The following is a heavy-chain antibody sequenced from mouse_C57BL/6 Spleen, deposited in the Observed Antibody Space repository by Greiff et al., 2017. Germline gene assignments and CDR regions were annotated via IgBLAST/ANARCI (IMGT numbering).Heavy chain of an antibody. CDR3: ARGITGTEYAMDY. CDR1: GYTFTSYW. Sequence: QVQLQQPGAELVKPGASVKLSCKASGYTFTSYWMQWVKQRPGQGLEWIGEIDPSDSYTNYNQKFKGKATLTVDKSSITAYMQLSSLTSEDSAVYYCARGITGTEYAMDYWGQGTSVTVSS. V-gene: IGHV1-50*01. J-gene: IGHJ4*01. D-gene: IGHD4-1*01. CDR2: IDPSDSYT.